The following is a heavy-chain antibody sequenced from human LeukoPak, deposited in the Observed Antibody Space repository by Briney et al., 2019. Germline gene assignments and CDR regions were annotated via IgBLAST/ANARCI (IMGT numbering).Heavy chain of an antibody. Sequence: GGSLRLSCAASGFTFSSYAMSWVCQAPGKGLEWVSAISGSGGSTYYADSVKGRFTISRDNSKNTLYLQMNSLRAEDTAVYYCAKKVGYYYDSSGNLFDYWGQGTLVTVSS. CDR3: AKKVGYYYDSSGNLFDY. D-gene: IGHD3-22*01. J-gene: IGHJ4*02. CDR1: GFTFSSYA. V-gene: IGHV3-23*01. CDR2: ISGSGGST.